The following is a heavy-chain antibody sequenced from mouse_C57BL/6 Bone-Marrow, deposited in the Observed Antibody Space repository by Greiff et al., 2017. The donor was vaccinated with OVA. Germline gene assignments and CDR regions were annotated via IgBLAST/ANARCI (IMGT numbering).Heavy chain of an antibody. J-gene: IGHJ2*01. CDR3: AGLFDY. V-gene: IGHV14-3*01. CDR1: GYTFTSYW. CDR2: IDPANGNT. Sequence: EVQLQQPGTELVKPGASVKLSCKASGYTFTSYWMHWVKQRPGQGLEWIGRIDPANGNTKYAPKFQGKATITADTSSNTAYLQLSSLTSEDTAIYYCAGLFDYWGQGTTLTVSS.